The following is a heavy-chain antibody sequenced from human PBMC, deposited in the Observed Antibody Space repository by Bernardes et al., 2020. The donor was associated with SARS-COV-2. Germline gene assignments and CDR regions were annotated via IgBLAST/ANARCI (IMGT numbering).Heavy chain of an antibody. D-gene: IGHD2-15*01. Sequence: ETLSLTCTVSGGSISSYYWSWIRQPPGKGLEWIGYIHYSGSTNYNPSLKSRVTISVDTSKNQFSLKLSSVTAADTAVYYCASGLGYCSGGSCYSNYGMDVWGQGTTVTVSS. CDR3: ASGLGYCSGGSCYSNYGMDV. V-gene: IGHV4-59*01. J-gene: IGHJ6*02. CDR1: GGSISSYY. CDR2: IHYSGST.